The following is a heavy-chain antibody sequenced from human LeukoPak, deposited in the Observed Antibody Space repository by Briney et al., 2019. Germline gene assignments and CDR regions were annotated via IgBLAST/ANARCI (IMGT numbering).Heavy chain of an antibody. D-gene: IGHD6-13*01. CDR1: GFTFRGSA. V-gene: IGHV3-73*01. CDR2: IRSKANSYAT. J-gene: IGHJ4*02. CDR3: TSTSAAGTNY. Sequence: PGGSLRLSCAASGFTFRGSAMHWVRQASGKGLEWVGRIRSKANSYATAYAASVKGKFTISRDDSKNTAYLQMNSLKTGDTAVYYCTSTSAAGTNYWGQGTLVTVSS.